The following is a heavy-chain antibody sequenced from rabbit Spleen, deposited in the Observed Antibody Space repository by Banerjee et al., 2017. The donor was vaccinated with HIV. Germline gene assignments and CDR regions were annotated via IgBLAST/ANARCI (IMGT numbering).Heavy chain of an antibody. CDR2: INTYTGKP. Sequence: QEQLVESGGGLVKPEGSLTLACKASGFSFSDRDVMCWVRQAPGKGLQWIACINTYTGKPVYATWPKGRFTISRTSSTTVTLQMTSLTAADTATYFCARDSGSSFSSYGMDLWGQGTLVTVS. CDR1: GFSFSDRDV. J-gene: IGHJ6*01. CDR3: ARDSGSSFSSYGMDL. V-gene: IGHV1S45*01. D-gene: IGHD8-1*01.